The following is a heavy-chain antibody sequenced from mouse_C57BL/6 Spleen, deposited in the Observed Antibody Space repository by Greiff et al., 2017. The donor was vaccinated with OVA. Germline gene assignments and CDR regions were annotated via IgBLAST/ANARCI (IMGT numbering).Heavy chain of an antibody. CDR2: INYDGSST. CDR1: GFTFSDYY. V-gene: IGHV5-16*01. J-gene: IGHJ4*01. CDR3: ARGYGSSCYAMDY. Sequence: EVKLMESEGGLVQPGSSMKLTCTASGFTFSDYYMAWVRQVPEKGLEWVANINYDGSSTYYLDSLKSRFIISRDNAKNILYLQMSSLKSEDTATYYCARGYGSSCYAMDYWGQGTSVTVSS. D-gene: IGHD1-1*01.